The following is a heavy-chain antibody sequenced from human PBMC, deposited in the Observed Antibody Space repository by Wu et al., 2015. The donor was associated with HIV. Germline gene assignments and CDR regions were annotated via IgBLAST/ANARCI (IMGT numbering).Heavy chain of an antibody. D-gene: IGHD3-22*01. Sequence: QVQLVQSGAEVKKPGSSVKVSCKASGGTFSSYGINWLRQAPGQGLEWVGGIIPIFGTSNYAQKFQGRVTITTDESMSTAYMELSSLRSEDTAVYYCARLTPADYYDSSGYGFDYWGQGTLVTVSS. CDR1: GGTFSSYG. CDR3: ARLTPADYYDSSGYGFDY. V-gene: IGHV1-69*05. J-gene: IGHJ4*02. CDR2: IIPIFGTS.